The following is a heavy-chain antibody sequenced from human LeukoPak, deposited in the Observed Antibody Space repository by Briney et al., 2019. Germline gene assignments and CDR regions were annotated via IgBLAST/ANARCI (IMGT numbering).Heavy chain of an antibody. CDR1: GGSFSGYY. V-gene: IGHV4-34*01. Sequence: SETLSLTCAVYGGSFSGYYWSWIRQPPGKGLEWIGEINHSGSTNYNPSLKSRVTISVDTSKNQFSLKLSSVTAADTAVYYCARAYSSSWFWMGYFDYWGQGTLVTVSS. D-gene: IGHD6-13*01. J-gene: IGHJ4*02. CDR2: INHSGST. CDR3: ARAYSSSWFWMGYFDY.